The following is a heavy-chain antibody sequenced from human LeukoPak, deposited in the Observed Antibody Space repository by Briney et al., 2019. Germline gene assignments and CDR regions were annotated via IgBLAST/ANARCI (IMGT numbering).Heavy chain of an antibody. CDR2: INQDGRKE. J-gene: IGHJ3*01. D-gene: IGHD2-21*02. V-gene: IGHV3-7*03. Sequence: PGGSLRLSCVASEFTFGSYWMTWVRQAPGKGLEWVANINQDGRKEHYVDSVKGRFTTSRDNAKNFLYLQMNSLRAEDTAVYYCARDSSPYCGDDCYFDAFDLWGQGTMVTVSS. CDR3: ARDSSPYCGDDCYFDAFDL. CDR1: EFTFGSYW.